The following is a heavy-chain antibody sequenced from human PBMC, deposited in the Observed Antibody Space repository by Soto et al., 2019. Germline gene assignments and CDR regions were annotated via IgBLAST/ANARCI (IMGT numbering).Heavy chain of an antibody. D-gene: IGHD3-22*01. CDR3: VKDDGGYPSTAPH. CDR1: GITISNYP. V-gene: IGHV3-23*01. CDR2: ISGSGDRT. J-gene: IGHJ4*02. Sequence: EVQLLESGGGLVQPGGSLRLSCTASGITISNYPMSWVRQAPGKGLDWVSGISGSGDRTYYADSAKGRFTISKDISRNSLSLQLGSLGVEDTAVYFCVKDDGGYPSTAPHWGQGTLVTVSS.